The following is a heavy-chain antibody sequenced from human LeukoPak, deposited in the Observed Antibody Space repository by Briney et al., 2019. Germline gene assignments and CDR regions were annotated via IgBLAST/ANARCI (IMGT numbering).Heavy chain of an antibody. CDR1: GFTFSSYA. CDR2: ISSNGGST. Sequence: GGSLRLSCSASGFTFSSYAMYWVRQAPGKGLEYVSGISSNGGSTYYADSVKGRFTISRDNSKNTLYVQMSSLRAEDTAVYYCASYDSSGYYHYFDYWGQGTLVTVSS. CDR3: ASYDSSGYYHYFDY. J-gene: IGHJ4*02. V-gene: IGHV3-64*04. D-gene: IGHD3-22*01.